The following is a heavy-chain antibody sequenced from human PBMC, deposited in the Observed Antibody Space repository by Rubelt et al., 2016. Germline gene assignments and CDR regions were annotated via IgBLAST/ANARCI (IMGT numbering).Heavy chain of an antibody. V-gene: IGHV3-11*06. J-gene: IGHJ4*02. D-gene: IGHD3-3*01. Sequence: GRFTTSRDNAKNSLYLQMNSLRAEDTAVYYCARDNDYDFWSGYSNAFFDYWGQGTLVTVSS. CDR3: ARDNDYDFWSGYSNAFFDY.